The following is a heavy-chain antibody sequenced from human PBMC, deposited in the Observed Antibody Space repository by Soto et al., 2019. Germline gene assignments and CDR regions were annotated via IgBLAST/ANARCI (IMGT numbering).Heavy chain of an antibody. J-gene: IGHJ4*02. Sequence: SETLSLTCTVSGGSISSYYWSWIRQPPGKGLEWIGYIFYTGNTDYNPSLKSRVTISVDTSKNEFSLKLTSVTTADTAVYYCARVDSGWHDYWGQGTLVTVYS. CDR2: IFYTGNT. CDR3: ARVDSGWHDY. CDR1: GGSISSYY. D-gene: IGHD6-19*01. V-gene: IGHV4-59*01.